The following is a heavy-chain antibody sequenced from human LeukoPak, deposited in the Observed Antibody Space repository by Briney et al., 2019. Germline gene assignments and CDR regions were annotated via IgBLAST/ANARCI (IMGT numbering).Heavy chain of an antibody. CDR1: GGSISSSSYY. D-gene: IGHD3-9*01. V-gene: IGHV4-39*07. J-gene: IGHJ4*02. Sequence: SETLSLTCTVSGGSISSSSYYWGWIRQPPGKGLEWIGSIYYSGSTYYNPSLKSRVTISVDTSKNQFSLKLSSVTAADTAVYYCARVTRGKYILTGYYIDYWGQGTLVTVSS. CDR2: IYYSGST. CDR3: ARVTRGKYILTGYYIDY.